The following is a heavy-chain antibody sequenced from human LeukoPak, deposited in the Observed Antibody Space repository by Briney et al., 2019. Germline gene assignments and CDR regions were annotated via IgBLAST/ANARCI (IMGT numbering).Heavy chain of an antibody. D-gene: IGHD3-3*01. J-gene: IGHJ4*02. CDR3: ARDLERYYDLEGRSGY. CDR1: GFTFTSSA. Sequence: ASVKVSCKASGFTFTSSAMQWVRQARGQRLEWIGWIVVGSGNTNHAQKFQERVTITRDMSTSTAYMELSSLRSDDTAVYYCARDLERYYDLEGRSGYWGQGTLVTVSS. V-gene: IGHV1-58*02. CDR2: IVVGSGNT.